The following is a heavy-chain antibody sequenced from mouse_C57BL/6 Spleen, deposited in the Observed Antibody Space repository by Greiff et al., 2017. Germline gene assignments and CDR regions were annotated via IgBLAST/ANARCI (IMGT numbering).Heavy chain of an antibody. CDR3: LIGYDAWFAY. Sequence: VQLQQPGAELVMPEASVKLSCKASGYTFTSYWMHWVKQRPGQGLEWIGEIDPSDSYTNYNQKFKGKSTLTVDKSSSTAYMQLSSLTSEDSAVYYCLIGYDAWFAYWGQGTLVTVSA. D-gene: IGHD2-2*01. J-gene: IGHJ3*01. CDR1: GYTFTSYW. CDR2: IDPSDSYT. V-gene: IGHV1-69*01.